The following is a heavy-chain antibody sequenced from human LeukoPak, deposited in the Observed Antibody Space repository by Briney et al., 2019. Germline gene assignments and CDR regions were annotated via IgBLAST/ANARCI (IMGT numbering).Heavy chain of an antibody. J-gene: IGHJ4*02. D-gene: IGHD1-26*01. CDR1: GFTFSSYA. CDR2: ISYDGSNK. Sequence: PGGSLRLSCAASGFTFSSYAMHWVRQAPGKGLEWVAVISYDGSNKYYADSVKGRFTISRDNSKNTLYLQMNSLRAEDTAVYYCARRELLDYWGQGTLVTVSS. CDR3: ARRELLDY. V-gene: IGHV3-30-3*01.